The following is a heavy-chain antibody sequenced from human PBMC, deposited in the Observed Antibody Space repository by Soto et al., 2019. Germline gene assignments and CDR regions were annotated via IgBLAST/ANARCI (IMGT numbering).Heavy chain of an antibody. CDR1: GFTLSDYT. CDR2: ISYDGRNK. Sequence: PGGSLRLSCAASGFTLSDYTIHWVRQAAGKGLEWVAVISYDGRNKYYADSVKGRFTISIDDSKNTLYLQMNGLRAEDTAVYYCAKDGDSVTSNKTLDYWGQGTLVTFSS. CDR3: AKDGDSVTSNKTLDY. J-gene: IGHJ4*02. D-gene: IGHD2-15*01. V-gene: IGHV3-30*18.